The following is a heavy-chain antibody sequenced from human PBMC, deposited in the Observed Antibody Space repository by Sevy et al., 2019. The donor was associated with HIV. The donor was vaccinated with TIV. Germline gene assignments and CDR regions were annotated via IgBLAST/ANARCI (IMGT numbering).Heavy chain of an antibody. D-gene: IGHD2-2*01. Sequence: GGSLRLSCTASGFTFGDYAMSWFRQAPGKGLEWVGFIRSKAYGETTEYAASVKGRFTISRDDSKSIAYLQMNSLKTDDTAVYYCTRDPNSFVVVPAYYYGMDVWGQGTTVTVSS. CDR2: IRSKAYGETT. V-gene: IGHV3-49*03. CDR3: TRDPNSFVVVPAYYYGMDV. CDR1: GFTFGDYA. J-gene: IGHJ6*02.